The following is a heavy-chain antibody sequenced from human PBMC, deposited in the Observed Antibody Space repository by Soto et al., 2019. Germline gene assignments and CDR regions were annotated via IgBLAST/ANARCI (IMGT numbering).Heavy chain of an antibody. CDR3: ARGEAAAGLHDAFDI. CDR1: GFTFSSYG. J-gene: IGHJ3*02. CDR2: IWYDGSNK. Sequence: LRLSCAASGFTFSSYGMHWVRQAPGKGLEWVAVIWYDGSNKYYADSVKGRFTISRDNSKNTLYLQMNSLRAEGTAVYYCARGEAAAGLHDAFDIWGQGTMVTVSS. D-gene: IGHD6-13*01. V-gene: IGHV3-33*01.